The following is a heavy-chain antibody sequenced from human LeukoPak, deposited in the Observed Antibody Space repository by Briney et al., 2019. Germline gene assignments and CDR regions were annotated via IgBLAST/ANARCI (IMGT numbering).Heavy chain of an antibody. CDR1: GFTFSDSW. CDR2: MNQDGSEK. D-gene: IGHD3-16*01. J-gene: IGHJ6*02. Sequence: GGSLRLSCAASGFTFSDSWTSWVRQAPGKGLEWVANMNQDGSEKDYVDSVKGRFTISRDNARKSLYLQMSSLRAEDTAVYYCATYTHWVAGDVWGQGTTVTVSS. CDR3: ATYTHWVAGDV. V-gene: IGHV3-7*01.